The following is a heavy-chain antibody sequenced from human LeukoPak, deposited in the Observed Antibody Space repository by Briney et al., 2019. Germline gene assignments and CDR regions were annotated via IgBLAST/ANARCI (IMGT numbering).Heavy chain of an antibody. CDR2: ISSRSYT. CDR3: AGYGGFTSATLVDLL. V-gene: IGHV3-69-1*01. Sequence: PGGSLRLSCAASGFSFSGYCMNWVRQAPGKGLEWVSSISSRSYTDYDASVRSRFTISRDNAKNSLFLQLIGLMAEDTAVYYCAGYGGFTSATLVDLLWGQGTLVTVSS. D-gene: IGHD4-23*01. CDR1: GFSFSGYC. J-gene: IGHJ4*02.